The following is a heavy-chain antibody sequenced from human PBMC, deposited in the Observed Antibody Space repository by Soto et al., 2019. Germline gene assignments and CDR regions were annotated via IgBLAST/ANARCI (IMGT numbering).Heavy chain of an antibody. Sequence: SETLSLTCAVSGGSISSSNWWSWVRQPPGKGLEWIGEIYHSGSTNYNPSLKSRVTISVDKSKNQFSLKLSSVTAADTAVYYWARGSDIVVVPAAITRHNWFDPWGQGTLVTVSS. CDR2: IYHSGST. J-gene: IGHJ5*02. CDR3: ARGSDIVVVPAAITRHNWFDP. V-gene: IGHV4-4*02. CDR1: GGSISSSNW. D-gene: IGHD2-2*02.